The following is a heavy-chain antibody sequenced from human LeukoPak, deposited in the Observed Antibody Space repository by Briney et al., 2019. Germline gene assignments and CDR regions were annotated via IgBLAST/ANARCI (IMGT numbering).Heavy chain of an antibody. Sequence: PSQTLSLTCIVSGGSISRGSYYWNWIRQPAGKGLEWMGRVYNSGSTNYNPSLKSRVTISVDTSKNQFSLKLSSVTAADTAVYYCVASGVRFLEWLRFDPWGQGTLVTASS. J-gene: IGHJ5*02. CDR1: GGSISRGSYY. CDR3: VASGVRFLEWLRFDP. V-gene: IGHV4-61*02. D-gene: IGHD3-3*01. CDR2: VYNSGST.